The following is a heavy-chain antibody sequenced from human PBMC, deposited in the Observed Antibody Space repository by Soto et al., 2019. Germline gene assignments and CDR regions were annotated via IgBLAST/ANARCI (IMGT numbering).Heavy chain of an antibody. J-gene: IGHJ4*02. D-gene: IGHD3-22*01. CDR2: ISGTVGGT. V-gene: IGHV3-23*01. CDR1: GFTLSSYA. CDR3: AKEQITMIVVVPTWSDY. Sequence: EGTLRLSCAPSGFTLSSYALPWVRQSPGNRLACVSAISGTVGGTYYADSVKCRFTISRASSKDTLYLQLNSLRAEDTPVHYCAKEQITMIVVVPTWSDYWDRGPRGTVAS.